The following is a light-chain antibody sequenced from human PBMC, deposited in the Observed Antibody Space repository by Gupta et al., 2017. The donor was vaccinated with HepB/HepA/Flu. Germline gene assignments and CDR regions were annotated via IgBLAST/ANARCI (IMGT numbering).Light chain of an antibody. V-gene: IGLV3-9*01. CDR1: NIGNKN. CDR3: QVWDSGNWV. Sequence: SYELTQSLSVSVALGQTARITCGGNNIGNKNVHWYQQKPGQAPVLVMYRDRNRPSGITERLSGSNSGNTATLTISRAQVGDEADYYCQVWDSGNWVFGGGTKLTVL. J-gene: IGLJ3*02. CDR2: RDR.